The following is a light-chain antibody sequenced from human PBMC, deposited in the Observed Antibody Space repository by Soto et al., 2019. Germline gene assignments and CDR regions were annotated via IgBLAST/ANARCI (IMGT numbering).Light chain of an antibody. Sequence: EIVLTHSPATISLSQGERATLSCMAIQSVSGNYLSWYQQRRGQAPRLLIYGASSRATGIPDRFSGSGSGTDFTLTISRLEPEDFAVYYCQQYGSSPSITFGQGTRLENK. CDR3: QQYGSSPSIT. V-gene: IGKV3-20*01. J-gene: IGKJ5*01. CDR2: GAS. CDR1: QSVSGNY.